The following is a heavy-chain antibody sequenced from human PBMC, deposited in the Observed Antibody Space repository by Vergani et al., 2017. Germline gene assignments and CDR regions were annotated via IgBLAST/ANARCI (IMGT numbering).Heavy chain of an antibody. V-gene: IGHV3-11*01. J-gene: IGHJ3*02. CDR1: GFSFSDHY. Sequence: VNMLESGGGLVQSGGSLRLSCAASGFSFSDHYMTWIRQAPGKGLEWVSYISNSGNTIEYADSVKGRFSISRDNAKSSLFLQMDSLRAEDTAVYYCARDHRDYNNYPGTFDIWGQGSMVTVSS. CDR3: ARDHRDYNNYPGTFDI. CDR2: ISNSGNTI. D-gene: IGHD5-24*01.